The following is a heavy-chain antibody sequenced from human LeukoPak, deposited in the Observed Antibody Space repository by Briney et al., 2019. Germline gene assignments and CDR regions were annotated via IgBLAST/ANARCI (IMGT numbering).Heavy chain of an antibody. CDR3: ARTVWDTNSSGYYSLFDY. CDR1: GGSISSYY. V-gene: IGHV4-59*01. CDR2: IYYSGST. J-gene: IGHJ4*02. D-gene: IGHD3-22*01. Sequence: SETLSLTCTVSGGSISSYYWSWIRQPPGKGLEWIGYIYYSGSTNYNPSLKSRVTISVDTSKNQFSLKLSSVTAADTAVYYCARTVWDTNSSGYYSLFDYWGQGTLVTVSS.